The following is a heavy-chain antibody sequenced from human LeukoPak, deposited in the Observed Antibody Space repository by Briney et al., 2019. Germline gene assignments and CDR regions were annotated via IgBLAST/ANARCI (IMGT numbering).Heavy chain of an antibody. V-gene: IGHV3-30*04. Sequence: PGGSLRLSCAASGFTFSSYAMHWVRQAPGKGLEWVAVISYDGSNKYYADSVKGRFTISRDNPKNTLYLQMNSLRAEDTAVYYCARGIQLWAYFDYWGQGTLVTVSS. D-gene: IGHD5-18*01. CDR1: GFTFSSYA. CDR3: ARGIQLWAYFDY. J-gene: IGHJ4*02. CDR2: ISYDGSNK.